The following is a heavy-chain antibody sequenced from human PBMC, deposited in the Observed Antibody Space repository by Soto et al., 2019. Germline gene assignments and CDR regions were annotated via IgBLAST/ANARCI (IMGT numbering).Heavy chain of an antibody. CDR2: IYYSGST. CDR3: ARDPGGSTSFPWFDP. V-gene: IGHV4-31*03. J-gene: IGHJ5*02. Sequence: PSETLSLTCTVSGGSISSGGYYWSWIRQHPGKGLEWIGYIYYSGSTYYNPSLKSRVTISVDTSKNQFSLKLSSVTAADTAVYYCARDPGGSTSFPWFDPWGQGTLVTVSS. CDR1: GGSISSGGYY. D-gene: IGHD2-2*01.